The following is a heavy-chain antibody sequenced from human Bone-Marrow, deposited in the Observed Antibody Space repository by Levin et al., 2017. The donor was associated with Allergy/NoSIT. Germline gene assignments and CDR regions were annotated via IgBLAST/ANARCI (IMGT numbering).Heavy chain of an antibody. CDR2: INRDGSST. CDR1: GFTFSSYW. Sequence: GESLKISCAASGFTFSSYWMHWVRQAPGKGLVWVSRINRDGSSTKYADSVEGRFTISRDNAKNTLYLQMNSLRAEDTAVYYCAHFGSGTYETSYNYDGMDVWGQGTTVIVSS. D-gene: IGHD3-10*01. V-gene: IGHV3-74*03. J-gene: IGHJ6*02. CDR3: AHFGSGTYETSYNYDGMDV.